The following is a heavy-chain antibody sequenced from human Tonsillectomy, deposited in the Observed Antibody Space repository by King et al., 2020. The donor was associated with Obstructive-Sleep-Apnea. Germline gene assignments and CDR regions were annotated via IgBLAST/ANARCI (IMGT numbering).Heavy chain of an antibody. D-gene: IGHD3-22*01. J-gene: IGHJ4*02. V-gene: IGHV3-30-3*01. Sequence: VQLVESGGGVVQPGRSLRLSCAASGYTFSNYTMHWVRQAPGKGLEWEAVISYDGNNKYYADSVKDRFTISRDNSKNTLYLQMNSLRAEDTAVYYCARVPYYYDSSGYDYWGQGTLVTVSS. CDR1: GYTFSNYT. CDR3: ARVPYYYDSSGYDY. CDR2: ISYDGNNK.